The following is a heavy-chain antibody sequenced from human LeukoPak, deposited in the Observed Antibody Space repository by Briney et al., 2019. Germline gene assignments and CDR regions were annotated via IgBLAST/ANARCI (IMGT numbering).Heavy chain of an antibody. CDR2: IYYSGTT. V-gene: IGHV4-39*01. CDR1: GDSISSSSYH. J-gene: IGHJ4*02. D-gene: IGHD4-11*01. Sequence: PSETLSLTCTVSGDSISSSSYHWGWIRQPPGKGLEWIGSIYYSGTTYYNPSLKSRVTISVDTSKNHFSLKLSSVTAADTAVHYCARHDYSNYPGLNFWGQGTLVTVSS. CDR3: ARHDYSNYPGLNF.